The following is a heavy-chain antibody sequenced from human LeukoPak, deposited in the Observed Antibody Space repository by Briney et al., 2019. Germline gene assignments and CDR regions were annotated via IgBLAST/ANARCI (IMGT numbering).Heavy chain of an antibody. V-gene: IGHV3-48*04. D-gene: IGHD3-16*01. CDR2: ISSSSSTI. CDR1: GFTFSSYS. CDR3: ARDLGDNPARY. Sequence: GGSLRLSCAASGFTFSSYSMNWVRQAPGKGLEWVSYISSSSSTIYYADSVKGRFTISRDNAKNSLYLQMNSLRAEDTAVYYCARDLGDNPARYWGQGTLATVSS. J-gene: IGHJ4*02.